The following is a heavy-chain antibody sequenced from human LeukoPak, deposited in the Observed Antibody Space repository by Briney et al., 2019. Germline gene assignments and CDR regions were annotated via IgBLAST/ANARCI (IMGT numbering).Heavy chain of an antibody. J-gene: IGHJ5*02. CDR1: RFTFSSYS. D-gene: IGHD3-10*01. Sequence: GGSLRLSCAASRFTFSSYSMNWVRQAPGKGLEWVSYISSSSSTIYYADSVKGRFTISRDNAKNSLYLQMNSLRDEDTAVYYCAREQRFGETPAWFDPWGQGTLVTVSS. CDR3: AREQRFGETPAWFDP. CDR2: ISSSSSTI. V-gene: IGHV3-48*02.